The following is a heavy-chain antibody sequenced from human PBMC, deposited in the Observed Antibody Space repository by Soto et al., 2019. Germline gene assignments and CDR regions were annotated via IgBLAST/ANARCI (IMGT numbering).Heavy chain of an antibody. CDR1: GFTFSNYA. J-gene: IGHJ4*02. Sequence: GGSLRVSCAASGFTFSNYAMSWVRQAPGKGLEWVSAVSVSPANTHYADSVKGRFTISRDNSKSTLYLQMNSRRAEDTAVYYCAKPTDIAVGKAGRFDYWGQGTLVTVYS. CDR2: VSVSPANT. D-gene: IGHD2-15*01. V-gene: IGHV3-23*01. CDR3: AKPTDIAVGKAGRFDY.